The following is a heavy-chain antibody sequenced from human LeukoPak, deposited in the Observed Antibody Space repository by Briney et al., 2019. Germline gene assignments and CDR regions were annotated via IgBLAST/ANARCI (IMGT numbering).Heavy chain of an antibody. CDR3: AREYCSGGSCYSAFDY. D-gene: IGHD2-15*01. CDR1: GYTFTAYY. J-gene: IGHJ4*02. Sequence: ASVKVSCKASGYTFTAYYMHWVRQAPAQGLEWMGWIKPNSGGTNYGQKFQGRVTMTRDTSISTVYMEVSGLRSDDTAEYYCAREYCSGGSCYSAFDYWGQGTLVTVSS. CDR2: IKPNSGGT. V-gene: IGHV1-2*02.